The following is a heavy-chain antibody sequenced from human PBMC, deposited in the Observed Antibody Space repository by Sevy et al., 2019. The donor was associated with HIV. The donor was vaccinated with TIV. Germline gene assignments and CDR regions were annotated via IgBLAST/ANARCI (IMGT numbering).Heavy chain of an antibody. CDR3: AREGGGHYYDSSALFDY. Sequence: GGSLRLSCAASGFTFSSYSMNWVRQAPGKGLEWVSSISSSSSYIYYADSVKGRFTISRDNAKNSLYLQMNSLRAEDTAVYYCAREGGGHYYDSSALFDYWGPGTLVTVSS. J-gene: IGHJ4*02. CDR1: GFTFSSYS. CDR2: ISSSSSYI. V-gene: IGHV3-21*01. D-gene: IGHD3-22*01.